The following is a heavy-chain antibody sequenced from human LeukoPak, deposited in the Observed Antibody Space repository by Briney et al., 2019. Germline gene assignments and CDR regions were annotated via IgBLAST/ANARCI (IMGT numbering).Heavy chain of an antibody. CDR2: INHSGWT. D-gene: IGHD2-8*02. J-gene: IGHJ3*02. V-gene: IGHV4-34*01. Sequence: SETLSLTCAVYGGFFGGYYWTWIRQSPGKGLEWIGEINHSGWTNYNPSLESRVTISLDASSTQFSLKMNSLTAADTAVYFCARSLLWPTGASESWGQGTTVTVSS. CDR1: GGFFGGYY. CDR3: ARSLLWPTGASES.